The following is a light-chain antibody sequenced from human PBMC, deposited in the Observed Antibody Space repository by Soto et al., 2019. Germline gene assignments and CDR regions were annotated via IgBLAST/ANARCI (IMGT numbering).Light chain of an antibody. Sequence: QSALTQPSSVSGSPGQSVTISCTGTSSDVGRYNYVSWYQHHPGKAPKLMIYDVSTRPSGVPDRFSGSKSGTTASLTISGLQAEDEADYYCCSYAGSPYVFGTGTKLTVL. J-gene: IGLJ1*01. CDR3: CSYAGSPYV. V-gene: IGLV2-11*01. CDR2: DVS. CDR1: SSDVGRYNY.